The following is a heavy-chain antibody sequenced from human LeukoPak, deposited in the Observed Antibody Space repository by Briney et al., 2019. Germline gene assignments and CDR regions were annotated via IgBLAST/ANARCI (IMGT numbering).Heavy chain of an antibody. CDR2: IYTSGST. V-gene: IGHV4-61*02. D-gene: IGHD3-22*01. CDR3: AREGVYYYDSSGYYLFDY. Sequence: SETLSLTCTVSGGSISSGIYYWSWIRQPAGKGLEWIGRIYTSGSTNYNPSLKSRVTISVDTSKNQFSLKLSSVTAADTAVYYCAREGVYYYDSSGYYLFDYWGQGTLVTVSS. J-gene: IGHJ4*02. CDR1: GGSISSGIYY.